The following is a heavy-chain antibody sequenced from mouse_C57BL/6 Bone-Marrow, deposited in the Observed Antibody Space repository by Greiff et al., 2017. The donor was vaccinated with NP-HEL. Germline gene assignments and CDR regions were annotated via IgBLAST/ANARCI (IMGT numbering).Heavy chain of an antibody. Sequence: EVQLQQSGPELVKPGASVKMSCKASGYTFTDYNMHWVKQSHGKSLEWIGYINPNNGGTSYNQKFKGKATLTVNKSSSTAYMELRSLTSEDSAVYYCARDYDYPHYAMDYWGQGTSVTVSS. CDR2: INPNNGGT. CDR3: ARDYDYPHYAMDY. CDR1: GYTFTDYN. J-gene: IGHJ4*01. D-gene: IGHD2-4*01. V-gene: IGHV1-22*01.